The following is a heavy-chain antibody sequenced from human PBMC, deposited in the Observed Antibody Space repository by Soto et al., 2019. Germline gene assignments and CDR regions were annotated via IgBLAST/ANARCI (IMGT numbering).Heavy chain of an antibody. D-gene: IGHD2-2*01. V-gene: IGHV1-2*02. CDR2: INPNSGGT. Sequence: VEMVQSGAEVKKPGASLRVSCKASGYTFTDYFIHWVRQAPGQGLECMGWINPNSGGTNYAQKFQGRVTMTRDTSITTVYLDLSRLRSDDTATYYCARDTKIPANAIHDGRWGQGTLVTVSS. J-gene: IGHJ4*02. CDR3: ARDTKIPANAIHDGR. CDR1: GYTFTDYF.